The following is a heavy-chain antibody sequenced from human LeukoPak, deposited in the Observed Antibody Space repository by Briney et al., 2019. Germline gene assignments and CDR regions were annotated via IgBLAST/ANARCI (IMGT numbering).Heavy chain of an antibody. V-gene: IGHV3-23*01. CDR1: GFTFSSYA. J-gene: IGHJ4*02. Sequence: GGSLRLSCAASGFTFSSYAMSWVRQAPGRGLEWVSAISGSGGTTYYADSMKGRFTISRENSKNTLYLQINSLRAEDTAVYYCAKGGPYSSSWSELDYWGQGTLVTVSS. CDR2: ISGSGGTT. D-gene: IGHD6-13*01. CDR3: AKGGPYSSSWSELDY.